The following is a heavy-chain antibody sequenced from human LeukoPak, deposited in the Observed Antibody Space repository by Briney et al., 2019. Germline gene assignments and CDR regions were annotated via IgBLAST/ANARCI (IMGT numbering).Heavy chain of an antibody. J-gene: IGHJ4*02. CDR3: ARAGYGWLPDY. D-gene: IGHD5-12*01. Sequence: SETLSLTCTVSGGSISGYFWSWIRQPAGKGLEWIGRIDTSGSTNYNPSLKSRVTVAVDTSKNQFSLKVTSVIAADTAVYYCARAGYGWLPDYWGQGTLVTVSS. CDR2: IDTSGST. CDR1: GGSISGYF. V-gene: IGHV4-4*07.